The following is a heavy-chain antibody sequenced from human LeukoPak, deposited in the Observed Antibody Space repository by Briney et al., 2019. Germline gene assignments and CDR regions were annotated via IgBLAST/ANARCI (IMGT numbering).Heavy chain of an antibody. CDR3: ASPDDESTNDNLLRYFDWLSISGNGEYFQH. CDR1: GYSISSGYY. J-gene: IGHJ1*01. Sequence: SETLSLTCTVSGYSISSGYYWGWIRQPPGKGLEWIGSIYHSGSTYYNPSLKSRVTSVDTSKNHFSLKLSSVTAADTAVYYCASPDDESTNDNLLRYFDWLSISGNGEYFQHWGQGTLVTVSS. V-gene: IGHV4-38-2*02. D-gene: IGHD3-9*01. CDR2: IYHSGST.